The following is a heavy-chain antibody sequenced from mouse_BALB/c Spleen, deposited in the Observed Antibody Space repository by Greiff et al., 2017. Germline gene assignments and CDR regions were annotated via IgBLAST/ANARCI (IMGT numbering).Heavy chain of an antibody. V-gene: IGHV1S29*02. CDR2: IYPYNGGT. D-gene: IGHD2-1*01. Sequence: EVMLVESGPELVKPGASVKISCKASGYTFTDYNMHWVKQSHGKSLEWIGYIYPYNGGTGYNQKFKSKATLTVDNSSSTAYMELRSLTSEDSAVYYCARDYGNYAWFAYWGQGTLVTVSA. CDR3: ARDYGNYAWFAY. CDR1: GYTFTDYN. J-gene: IGHJ3*01.